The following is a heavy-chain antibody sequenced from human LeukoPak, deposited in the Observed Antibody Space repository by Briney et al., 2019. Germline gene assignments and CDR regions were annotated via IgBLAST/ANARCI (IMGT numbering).Heavy chain of an antibody. D-gene: IGHD6-19*01. CDR3: AKGGSIAVADNLDY. J-gene: IGHJ4*02. V-gene: IGHV3-23*01. CDR2: ISGSGGST. Sequence: GGSLRLSCAASGFTFSSYTMSWVRQAPGKGLEWVSGISGSGGSTYYADSVKGRFTISRDNSKNTLYLQMNSLRAEDTAVYYCAKGGSIAVADNLDYWGQGTLVTVSS. CDR1: GFTFSSYT.